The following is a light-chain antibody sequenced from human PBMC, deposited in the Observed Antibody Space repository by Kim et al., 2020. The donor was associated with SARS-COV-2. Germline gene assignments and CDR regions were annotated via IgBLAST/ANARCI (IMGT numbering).Light chain of an antibody. CDR1: SSDVGGYNY. V-gene: IGLV2-14*01. CDR3: SSYTSSSTKL. Sequence: QSALTQPASVSGSPGQSITISCTGTSSDVGGYNYVSWYQQHPGKAPKLMIYDVSKRPSGVSNRFSGSKSGNTASLTISGLQAEDEADYYCSSYTSSSTKLFGGGTQLTVL. CDR2: DVS. J-gene: IGLJ3*02.